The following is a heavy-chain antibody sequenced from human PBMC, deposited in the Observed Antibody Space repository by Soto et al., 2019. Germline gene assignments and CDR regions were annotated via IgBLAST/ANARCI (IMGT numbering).Heavy chain of an antibody. J-gene: IGHJ4*02. CDR3: AKGGRYTGDGIDY. V-gene: IGHV3-23*01. CDR1: GFTFSSYA. Sequence: GGSLRLSCAASGFTFSSYAMSWVRQAPGKGLEWVSGISTSGDYTYYADSVKGRFTNSRDNSKNTVYLQMNSLRAEDTAVYYCAKGGRYTGDGIDYWGQGTLVTVSS. CDR2: ISTSGDYT. D-gene: IGHD3-16*01.